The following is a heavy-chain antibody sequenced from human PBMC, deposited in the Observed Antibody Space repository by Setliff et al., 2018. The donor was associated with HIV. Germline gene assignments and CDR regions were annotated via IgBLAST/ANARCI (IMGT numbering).Heavy chain of an antibody. CDR3: ARDGNYDFWSGYPKDYMDV. CDR2: IYSGGST. D-gene: IGHD3-3*01. Sequence: GGSLRLSCAASGFTVSSNYMSWVRQAPGKGLEWVSVIYSGGSTYYADSVKGRFTISRHNSKNTLYLQMNSLRAEDTAVYYCARDGNYDFWSGYPKDYMDVWGKGTTVTVSS. J-gene: IGHJ6*03. CDR1: GFTVSSNY. V-gene: IGHV3-53*04.